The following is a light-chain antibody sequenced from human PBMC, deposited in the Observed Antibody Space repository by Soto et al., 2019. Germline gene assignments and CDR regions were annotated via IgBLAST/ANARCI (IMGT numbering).Light chain of an antibody. CDR3: MQSRQTPLT. CDR2: LTS. Sequence: IVMTQSPLSLPVTPGEPASISCRSSQSLLRTNGYTYLDWYLQKSGQSPQLLIYLTSNRAPGVSDRFRVSGSGTNFTLTITKVEADDVGVYYCMQSRQTPLTFGGGTKVEIK. J-gene: IGKJ4*01. V-gene: IGKV2-28*01. CDR1: QSLLRTNGYTY.